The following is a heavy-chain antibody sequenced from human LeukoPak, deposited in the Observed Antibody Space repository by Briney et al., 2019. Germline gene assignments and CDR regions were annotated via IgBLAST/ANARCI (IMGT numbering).Heavy chain of an antibody. CDR2: IWYGGSNK. J-gene: IGHJ6*03. V-gene: IGHV3-30*02. Sequence: GGSLRLSCAASGFTFSSYGMHWVRQAPGKGLEWVAVIWYGGSNKYYADSVKGRFTISRDNSKSTLYLQMNSLRAEDTAVYYCAKSGRAHHRLQLLPREGFYYYYYMDVWGKGTTVTVSS. CDR3: AKSGRAHHRLQLLPREGFYYYYYMDV. CDR1: GFTFSSYG. D-gene: IGHD2-2*01.